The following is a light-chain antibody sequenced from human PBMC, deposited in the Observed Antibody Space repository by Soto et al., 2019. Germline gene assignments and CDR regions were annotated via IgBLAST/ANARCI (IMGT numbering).Light chain of an antibody. J-gene: IGLJ1*01. Sequence: QSVLTQPASVSGSPGQSITISCTGTTSDIANYNLVSWYQQHPGKVPKLIIHEDNKRPSGISDRFSGSKSGNTASLTISALQAEDEADYYCSSYTSSSPYVFGTGNKVTVL. V-gene: IGLV2-14*02. CDR3: SSYTSSSPYV. CDR2: EDN. CDR1: TSDIANYNL.